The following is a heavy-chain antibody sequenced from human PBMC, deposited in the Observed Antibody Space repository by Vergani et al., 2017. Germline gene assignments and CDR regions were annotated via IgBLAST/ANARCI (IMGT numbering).Heavy chain of an antibody. CDR3: ARAGTGGFDY. CDR1: GFTFSSYG. D-gene: IGHD2-8*02. J-gene: IGHJ4*02. V-gene: IGHV3-33*01. CDR2: IWYDGSNK. Sequence: QVQLVESGGGVVQPGRSLRLSCAASGFTFSSYGMHWVRPAPGKGLEWVAVIWYDGSNKYYADSVKGRFTISRDNSKNTLYLQMNSLRAEDTAVYYCARAGTGGFDYWGQGTLVTVSS.